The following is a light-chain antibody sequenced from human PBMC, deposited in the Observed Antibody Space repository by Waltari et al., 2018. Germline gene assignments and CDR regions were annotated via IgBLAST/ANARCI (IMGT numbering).Light chain of an antibody. CDR1: QSVSKY. CDR3: QKYVSLPAT. CDR2: DAS. V-gene: IGKV3-20*01. Sequence: EIVLTQSPGTLSLSPGERATLSCRASQSVSKYLAWYQQKPGPAPRLLIYDASTRATGIPYRFSGSGSRTDFSLTISRLEPEDFAVYYCQKYVSLPATFGQGTKVEIK. J-gene: IGKJ1*01.